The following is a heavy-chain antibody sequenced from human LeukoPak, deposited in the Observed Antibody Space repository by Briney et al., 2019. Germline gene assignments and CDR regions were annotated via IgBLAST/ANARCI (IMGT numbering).Heavy chain of an antibody. CDR1: GFTFSSYG. CDR2: MSFDGSHT. CDR3: AKERVDWRYFDY. J-gene: IGHJ4*02. D-gene: IGHD3-9*01. Sequence: GGSLRLSCAASGFTFSSYGMHWVCQAPGKGLEWVAVMSFDGSHTYYADSVKGRFTISRDNSKNTLYLQMNSLRAEDTAVYYCAKERVDWRYFDYWGQGTLVTVSS. V-gene: IGHV3-30*18.